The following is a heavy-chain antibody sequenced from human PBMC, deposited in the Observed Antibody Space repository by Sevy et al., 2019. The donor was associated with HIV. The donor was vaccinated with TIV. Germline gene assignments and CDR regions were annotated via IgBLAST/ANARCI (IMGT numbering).Heavy chain of an antibody. V-gene: IGHV5-51*01. Sequence: GESLKISCKGFGYRFTSYWIAWVRQMPGKGLEWMGIIYPGDSDIRYSPSFQGQVTISVDKSISTAYLQWSSLEASDTAMYFCARRSYDTDGYPQYYFDFWGQGTLVTVSS. CDR1: GYRFTSYW. D-gene: IGHD3-22*01. CDR3: ARRSYDTDGYPQYYFDF. CDR2: IYPGDSDI. J-gene: IGHJ4*02.